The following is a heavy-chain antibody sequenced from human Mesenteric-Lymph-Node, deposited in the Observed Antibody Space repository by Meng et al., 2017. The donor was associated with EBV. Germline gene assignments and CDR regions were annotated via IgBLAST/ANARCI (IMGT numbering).Heavy chain of an antibody. J-gene: IGHJ4*02. Sequence: VELTESGPVLVKPSETLSLTCTVSDGSVSSGSYYWSWIRQPPGKGLEWIGYIYYSGSTNYNPSLKSRVTISVDTSKNQFSLKLSSVTAADTAVYYCARLDRWELLRGLVYWGQGTLVTVSS. CDR2: IYYSGST. CDR1: DGSVSSGSYY. CDR3: ARLDRWELLRGLVY. V-gene: IGHV4-61*01. D-gene: IGHD1-26*01.